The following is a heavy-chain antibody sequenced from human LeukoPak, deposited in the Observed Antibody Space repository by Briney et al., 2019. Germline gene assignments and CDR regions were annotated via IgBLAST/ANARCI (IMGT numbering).Heavy chain of an antibody. CDR3: ARDVGHGDYFDY. D-gene: IGHD4-17*01. CDR1: GFTFSSYS. J-gene: IGHJ4*02. V-gene: IGHV4-34*01. CDR2: INHSGST. Sequence: GSLRLSCAASGFTFSSYSMNWVRQPPGKGLEWIGEINHSGSTNYNPSLKSRVTISVDTSKNQFSLKLSSVTAADTAVYYCARDVGHGDYFDYWGQGTLVTVSS.